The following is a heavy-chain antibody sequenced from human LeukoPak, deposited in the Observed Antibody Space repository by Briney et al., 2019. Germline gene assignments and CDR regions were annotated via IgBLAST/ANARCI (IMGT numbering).Heavy chain of an antibody. CDR2: INPNSGGT. CDR3: AREDVGTMIVVDYYYYMDV. CDR1: GYTFTGYY. Sequence: ASVKVSCKASGYTFTGYYMHWVRQAPGQGLEWMGWINPNSGGTNYAQKFQGRVTMTRDTSISIAYMELSRLRSDDTAVYYCAREDVGTMIVVDYYYYMDVWGKGTTVTISS. D-gene: IGHD3-22*01. J-gene: IGHJ6*03. V-gene: IGHV1-2*02.